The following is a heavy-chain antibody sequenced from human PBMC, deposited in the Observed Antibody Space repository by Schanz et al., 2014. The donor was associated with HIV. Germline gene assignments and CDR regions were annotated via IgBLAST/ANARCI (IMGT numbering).Heavy chain of an antibody. J-gene: IGHJ3*02. CDR3: AQMGAFAAFDI. CDR1: GFTFSSYW. D-gene: IGHD3-16*01. Sequence: EVQLLESGGGLVQPGGSLRLSCAASGFTFSSYWMTWVRQAPGKGLQWVSSITDSGDKTDYTDSVKGRFTISRDNSRNTLFLQMDSLRVDDTAVYYCAQMGAFAAFDIWGHGTVVTVSS. V-gene: IGHV3-23*01. CDR2: ITDSGDKT.